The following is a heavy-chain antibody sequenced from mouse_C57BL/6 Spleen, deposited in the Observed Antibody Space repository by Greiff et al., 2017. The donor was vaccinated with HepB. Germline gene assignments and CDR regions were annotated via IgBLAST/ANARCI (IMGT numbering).Heavy chain of an antibody. J-gene: IGHJ3*01. CDR3: AREGVTTVVEGAWFAY. V-gene: IGHV1-72*01. D-gene: IGHD1-1*01. CDR2: IDPNSGGT. CDR1: GYTFTSYW. Sequence: VQLQQPGAELVKPGASVKLSCKASGYTFTSYWMHWVKQRPGRGLEWIGRIDPNSGGTKYNEKFKSKATLTVDKPSSTAYMQLSSLTSEDSAVYYCAREGVTTVVEGAWFAYWGQGTLVTVSA.